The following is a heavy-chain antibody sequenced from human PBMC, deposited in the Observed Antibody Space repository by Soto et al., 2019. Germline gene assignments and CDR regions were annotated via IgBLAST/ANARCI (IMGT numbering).Heavy chain of an antibody. J-gene: IGHJ5*02. D-gene: IGHD2-15*01. CDR2: MTSSDRST. CDR3: AQSRWELLA. V-gene: IGHV3-23*01. Sequence: EVQLLESGGGLVQPGGSLRLSCVASGFTFSSYAMTWVRQAPGKGLEWVSSMTSSDRSTYYADSVKGRFTISRDNSKNTLYLQMNSLRVDDTAVDYCAQSRWELLAWGQGTLVTVSS. CDR1: GFTFSSYA.